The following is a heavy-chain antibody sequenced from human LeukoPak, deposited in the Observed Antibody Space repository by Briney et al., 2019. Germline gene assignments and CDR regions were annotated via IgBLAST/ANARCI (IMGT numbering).Heavy chain of an antibody. D-gene: IGHD2-21*02. CDR1: GLTFSTNG. J-gene: IGHJ4*02. Sequence: GGSLRLSCAASGLTFSTNGLSWIRQAPGEGLEWVSGISVSGTTYYADSVKGRFTISRDNSKNTLFLQMNSVRAEDTAVYYCAKSSGGDYLQYFDSWGQGALVTFSS. CDR3: AKSSGGDYLQYFDS. CDR2: ISVSGTT. V-gene: IGHV3-23*01.